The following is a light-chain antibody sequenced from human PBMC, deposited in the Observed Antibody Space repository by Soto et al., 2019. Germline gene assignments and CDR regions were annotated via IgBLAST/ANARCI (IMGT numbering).Light chain of an antibody. CDR2: GAS. CDR1: QSVSNY. Sequence: EIVMTQSPATLSVSPGERATLSCRASQSVSNYLAWYQQKPGQAPRLLIYGASTRATGVPARFSGSGSGAEFTLTISSLQSADFSVYYCQQYNNWPPYTFGQGTNLEIK. V-gene: IGKV3-15*01. J-gene: IGKJ2*01. CDR3: QQYNNWPPYT.